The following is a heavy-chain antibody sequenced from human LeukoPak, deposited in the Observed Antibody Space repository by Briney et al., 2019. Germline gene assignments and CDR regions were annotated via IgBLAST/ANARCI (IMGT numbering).Heavy chain of an antibody. J-gene: IGHJ4*02. CDR2: IYSGGST. V-gene: IGHV3-66*01. Sequence: GKSLRLSCAASGFTVSSNYMSWVRQAPGKGLEWVSVIYSGGSTYYADSVKGRFTISRDNSKNTLYLQMNSLRAEDTAVYYCALTTVVTHFDYWGQGTLVTVSS. CDR3: ALTTVVTHFDY. CDR1: GFTVSSNY. D-gene: IGHD4-23*01.